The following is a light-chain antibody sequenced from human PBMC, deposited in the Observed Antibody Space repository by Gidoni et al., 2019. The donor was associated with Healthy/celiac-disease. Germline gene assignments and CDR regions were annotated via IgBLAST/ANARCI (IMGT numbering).Light chain of an antibody. CDR1: QSISSY. Sequence: DIQMTQSPSSLSASVGDRVTITCRASQSISSYLNWYQQKPGKAPKLLIYAASSLQSGVPSRISGSGSGTDFTLTISSLQPEDFATYYCQQSYSTLGTFGGGTKVEIK. CDR3: QQSYSTLGT. CDR2: AAS. J-gene: IGKJ4*01. V-gene: IGKV1-39*01.